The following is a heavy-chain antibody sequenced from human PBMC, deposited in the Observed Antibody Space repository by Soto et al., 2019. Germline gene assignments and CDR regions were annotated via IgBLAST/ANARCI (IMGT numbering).Heavy chain of an antibody. J-gene: IGHJ4*02. CDR3: ARGLGIATGHDY. CDR2: ISGYNGST. CDR1: GYTFSDYG. D-gene: IGHD6-13*01. Sequence: ASVKVSCKASGYTFSDYGIGWVRQAPGQGLEWMGWISGYNGSTNYAQKLQGRVTMTRDTSTSTAHMELRSLRSDDTAVYYCARGLGIATGHDYWGQGTLVTVSS. V-gene: IGHV1-18*01.